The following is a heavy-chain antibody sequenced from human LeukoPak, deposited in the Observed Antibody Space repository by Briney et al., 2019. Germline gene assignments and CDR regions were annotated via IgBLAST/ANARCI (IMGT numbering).Heavy chain of an antibody. CDR3: AIVVVTATPTGHPYDY. V-gene: IGHV3-23*01. D-gene: IGHD2-21*02. J-gene: IGHJ4*02. CDR1: GFTFSSYA. CDR2: ISGSGGST. Sequence: GGSLRLSCAASGFTFSSYAMSWVRQAPGKGLEWVSAISGSGGSTYYADSVKGRFTISRDNSKNTLYLQMNSLRAEDTAVYYCAIVVVTATPTGHPYDYWGQGTLVTVSS.